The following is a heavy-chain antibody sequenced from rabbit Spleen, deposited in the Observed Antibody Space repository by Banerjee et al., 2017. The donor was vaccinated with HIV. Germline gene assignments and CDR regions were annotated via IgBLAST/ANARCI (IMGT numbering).Heavy chain of an antibody. CDR3: ARDTSSSFSSYGMDL. J-gene: IGHJ6*01. D-gene: IGHD1-1*01. Sequence: QEQLVESGGGLVQPEGSLTLTCKASGVSFSFNSYMCWVRQAPGKGLEWIACMDSGSSAFTYFASWARGRFTISKTSSTTVTLHMTSLTAADTATYFCARDTSSSFSSYGMDLWGQGTLVTVS. CDR2: MDSGSSAFT. V-gene: IGHV1S45*01. CDR1: GVSFSFNSY.